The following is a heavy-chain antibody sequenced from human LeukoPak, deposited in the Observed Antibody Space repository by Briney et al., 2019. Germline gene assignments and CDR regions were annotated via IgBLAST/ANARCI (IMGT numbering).Heavy chain of an antibody. V-gene: IGHV4-39*07. CDR2: IYYSGNT. Sequence: SETLSLTCIVSGDSISNSNLYWGWIRQPPGKGLEWIGSIYYSGNTYYNASLKSRVSISVDTSKNQFSLKLSSVTAADTAIYFCARDNYSSSWYPGRDYNYYMDVWGKGITVTISS. D-gene: IGHD6-13*01. J-gene: IGHJ6*03. CDR1: GDSISNSNLY. CDR3: ARDNYSSSWYPGRDYNYYMDV.